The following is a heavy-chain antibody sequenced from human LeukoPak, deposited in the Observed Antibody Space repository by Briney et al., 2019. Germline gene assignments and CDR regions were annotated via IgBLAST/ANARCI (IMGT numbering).Heavy chain of an antibody. Sequence: GGSLRLSCAASGFTFSSYSMNWVRQAPGKGLVWVSSISSSSSYIYYADSVKGRFSISRDNAKNSLYLQMNSLRAEDTAVYYCASNSIVGATGFDYWGQGTLVTVSS. CDR1: GFTFSSYS. CDR3: ASNSIVGATGFDY. V-gene: IGHV3-21*01. J-gene: IGHJ4*02. D-gene: IGHD1-26*01. CDR2: ISSSSSYI.